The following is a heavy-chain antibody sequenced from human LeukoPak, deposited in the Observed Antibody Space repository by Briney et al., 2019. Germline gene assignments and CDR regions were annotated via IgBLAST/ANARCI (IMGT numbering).Heavy chain of an antibody. J-gene: IGHJ6*02. CDR3: ARDGNGDGDYVVRRFYYYGMDV. D-gene: IGHD4-17*01. CDR2: IYTSGST. V-gene: IGHV4-4*07. Sequence: PSETLSLTCTVSGGSISSYYWSWIRQPAGKGLEWIGRIYTSGSTNYNPSLKRRVPMSGATSKNQFTLKQSSVTVADTAVYYWARDGNGDGDYVVRRFYYYGMDVWGQGTTVTVSS. CDR1: GGSISSYY.